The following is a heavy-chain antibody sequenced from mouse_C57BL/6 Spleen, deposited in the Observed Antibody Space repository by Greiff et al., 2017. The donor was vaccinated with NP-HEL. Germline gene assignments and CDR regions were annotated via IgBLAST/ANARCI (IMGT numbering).Heavy chain of an antibody. CDR3: TRSPHYYGSSYGYFDV. D-gene: IGHD1-1*01. V-gene: IGHV1-15*01. J-gene: IGHJ1*03. CDR2: IDPETGGT. CDR1: GYTFTDYE. Sequence: VQLQQSGAELVRPGASVTLSCKASGYTFTDYEMHWVKQTPVHGLAWIGAIDPETGGTAYNQKFKGKAILTADKSSSTAYMELRSLTSEDSAVYYCTRSPHYYGSSYGYFDVWGTGTTVTVSS.